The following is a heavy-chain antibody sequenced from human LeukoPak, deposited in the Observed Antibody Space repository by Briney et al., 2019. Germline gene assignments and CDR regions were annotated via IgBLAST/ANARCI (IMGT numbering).Heavy chain of an antibody. CDR2: INPNNGNL. CDR1: GYTFGSDD. CDR3: ARISDGYTGDY. Sequence: RASVKVSCKASGYTFGSDDINWVRQATGQGLEWMGWINPNNGNLGYAQKFPGRVTITADESTSTAYMELSSLRSEDTAVYYCARISDGYTGDYWGQGTLITVSS. D-gene: IGHD5-24*01. V-gene: IGHV1-8*03. J-gene: IGHJ4*02.